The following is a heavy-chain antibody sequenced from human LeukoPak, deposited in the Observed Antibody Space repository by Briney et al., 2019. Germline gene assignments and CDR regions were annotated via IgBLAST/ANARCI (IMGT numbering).Heavy chain of an antibody. J-gene: IGHJ4*02. CDR2: ITSPVGRI. CDR1: GFKFSTYS. CDR3: ATDGQSSGWYGFDY. Sequence: PGGSLRLSCAASGFKFSTYSMNGVRQAPGKGLEWVASITSPVGRIYYADSLKGRITISRDNAESSLYLQMHSLRADDTAVYYCATDGQSSGWYGFDYWGQGTLVTVSS. V-gene: IGHV3-21*01. D-gene: IGHD6-19*01.